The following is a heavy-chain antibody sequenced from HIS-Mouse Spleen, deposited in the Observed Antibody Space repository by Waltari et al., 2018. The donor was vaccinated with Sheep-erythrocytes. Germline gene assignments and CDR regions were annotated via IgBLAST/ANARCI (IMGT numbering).Heavy chain of an antibody. Sequence: ISGSGGSTYYADSVKGRFTISRDNSKNTLYLQMNSLRAEDTAVYYCAKWGELQPIAAAGNYWGQGTLVTVSS. V-gene: IGHV3-23*01. CDR3: AKWGELQPIAAAGNY. J-gene: IGHJ4*02. D-gene: IGHD6-13*01. CDR2: ISGSGGST.